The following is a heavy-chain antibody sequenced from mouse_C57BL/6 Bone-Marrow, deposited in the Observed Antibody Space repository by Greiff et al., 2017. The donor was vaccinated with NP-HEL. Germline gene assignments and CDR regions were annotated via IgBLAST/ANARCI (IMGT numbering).Heavy chain of an antibody. D-gene: IGHD2-1*01. J-gene: IGHJ3*01. CDR3: AREVFYGNYAWFAY. CDR2: INPYNGGT. CDR1: GYTFTDYY. V-gene: IGHV1-19*01. Sequence: EVQLQQSGPVLVKPGASVKMSCKASGYTFTDYYMNWVKQSHGKSLEWIGVINPYNGGTSYNQKFKGKATLTVDKSSSTAYMELNSLTSEDSAVYYCAREVFYGNYAWFAYWGQGTLVTVSA.